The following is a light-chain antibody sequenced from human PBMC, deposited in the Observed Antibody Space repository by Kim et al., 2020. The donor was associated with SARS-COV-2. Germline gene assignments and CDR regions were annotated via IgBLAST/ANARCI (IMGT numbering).Light chain of an antibody. V-gene: IGKV1-39*01. CDR3: QQSYSSPLT. Sequence: DIQMTQSPSSLSASVGDRVTITCRASQSIRSYLNWYQQKPGKAPNLLIYAASSLQSGVPSRFSGSGSETDFTLTISSLQPEDFATYYCQQSYSSPLTFGGGTKVDIK. J-gene: IGKJ4*01. CDR2: AAS. CDR1: QSIRSY.